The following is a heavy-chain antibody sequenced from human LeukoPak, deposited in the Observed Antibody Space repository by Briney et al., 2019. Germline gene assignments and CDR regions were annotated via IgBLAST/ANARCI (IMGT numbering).Heavy chain of an antibody. Sequence: PETLSLTCTVSGGSISSYYWSWIRQPPGKGLEWIGYIYYSGSTNYNPSLKSRVTISVDTSKNQFSLKLSSVTAADTAVYYCARDLSYNNWFDPWGQGTLVTVSS. CDR2: IYYSGST. CDR3: ARDLSYNNWFDP. CDR1: GGSISSYY. J-gene: IGHJ5*02. D-gene: IGHD2-2*02. V-gene: IGHV4-59*01.